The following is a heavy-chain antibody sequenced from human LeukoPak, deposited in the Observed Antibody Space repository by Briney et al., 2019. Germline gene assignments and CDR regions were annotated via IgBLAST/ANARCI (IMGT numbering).Heavy chain of an antibody. CDR1: GGSISSGSYY. D-gene: IGHD2-2*01. V-gene: IGHV4-61*02. CDR2: IYTSGST. Sequence: SQTLSLTCTVSGGSISSGSYYWSWIRQPAGKGLEWIGRIYTSGSTNYNPSLKSRVTISVDTSKNQFSLKLSSVTAADTAVYFCVRDPPQPALIYY. J-gene: IGHJ6*01. CDR3: VRDPPQPALIYY.